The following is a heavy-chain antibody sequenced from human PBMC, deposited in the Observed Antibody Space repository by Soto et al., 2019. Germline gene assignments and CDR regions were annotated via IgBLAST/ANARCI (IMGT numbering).Heavy chain of an antibody. Sequence: SETLSLTCTVSDDSINNYFWTWIRQPPGKGLEWIGYIYYTGDTNYNSSLTSRVTISLDTSKNQIYLKLKSVTAADTAVYYCARKAPDYANYGYSGGFHPWGQGILVTVSS. V-gene: IGHV4-59*12. CDR1: DDSINNYF. D-gene: IGHD4-17*01. CDR3: ARKAPDYANYGYSGGFHP. J-gene: IGHJ5*02. CDR2: IYYTGDT.